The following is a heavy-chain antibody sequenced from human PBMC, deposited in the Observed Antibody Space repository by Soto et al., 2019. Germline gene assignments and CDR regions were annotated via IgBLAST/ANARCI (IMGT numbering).Heavy chain of an antibody. CDR2: INPNSGGT. D-gene: IGHD5-18*01. CDR1: GYTFTGYY. Sequence: ASVKVSCKASGYTFTGYYMHWVRQAPGQGLEWMGWINPNSGGTNYAQKFQGWVTMTRDTSINTAYMELSRLRSDDTAVYYCARGPRYSYGPRGGAFDIWGQGTMVTASS. CDR3: ARGPRYSYGPRGGAFDI. V-gene: IGHV1-2*04. J-gene: IGHJ3*02.